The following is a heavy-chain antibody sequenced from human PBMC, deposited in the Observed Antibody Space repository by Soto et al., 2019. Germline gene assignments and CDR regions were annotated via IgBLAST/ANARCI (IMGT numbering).Heavy chain of an antibody. CDR1: GGSISTVDYW. J-gene: IGHJ4*02. D-gene: IGHD3-16*01. CDR2: IYDGGRT. Sequence: QVQLQESGPGLVKPSQTLSLTCTVSGGSISTVDYWWSWIRQSPDMGLEWIGHIYDGGRTYNNPSLESRVTLSVDTSKGQLSLTLSSVSAADTAVYYCARGPSGAKVDSWGQGTPVTVSS. CDR3: ARGPSGAKVDS. V-gene: IGHV4-30-4*01.